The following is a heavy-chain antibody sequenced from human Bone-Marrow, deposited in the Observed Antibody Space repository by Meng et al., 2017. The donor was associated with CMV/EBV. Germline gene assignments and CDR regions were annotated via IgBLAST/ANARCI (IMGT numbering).Heavy chain of an antibody. CDR3: ARGSYDFWSGYRAGWFDP. J-gene: IGHJ5*02. Sequence: GGSLRLSCAASGFTFSSYWMHWVRQAPGKGLAWVSRINSDGSSTSYADSVKGRFTISRDNAKNTLYLQMNSLRAEDTAVYYCARGSYDFWSGYRAGWFDPWGQGTLVTVSS. CDR2: INSDGSST. V-gene: IGHV3-74*01. D-gene: IGHD3-3*01. CDR1: GFTFSSYW.